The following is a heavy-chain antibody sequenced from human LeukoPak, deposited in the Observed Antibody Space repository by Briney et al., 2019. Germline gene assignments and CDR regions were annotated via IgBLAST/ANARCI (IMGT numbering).Heavy chain of an antibody. J-gene: IGHJ5*02. CDR2: INHSGST. CDR3: AKGRPWRLVVPTTKKKNWFDP. V-gene: IGHV4-34*01. D-gene: IGHD2-15*01. CDR1: GGSFSGYY. Sequence: SETLSVTCGISGGSFSGYYWTWIRQPPGKGLEWIGEINHSGSTNYNPSLKSRVTISVDTSKNQFSLKLISVTAADTAVYYCAKGRPWRLVVPTTKKKNWFDPWGQGTLVTVSS.